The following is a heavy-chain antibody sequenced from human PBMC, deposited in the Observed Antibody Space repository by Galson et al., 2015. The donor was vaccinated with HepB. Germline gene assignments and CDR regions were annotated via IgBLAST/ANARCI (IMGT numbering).Heavy chain of an antibody. CDR1: GFTFSNYS. J-gene: IGHJ6*03. CDR3: AREQEKELLRVYSYYMDV. V-gene: IGHV3-48*02. Sequence: SLRLSCAASGFTFSNYSMNWVRQAPGKGLEWVSYISSWSSAVYYADSVKGRFTISRDNAKNSLYLQMNSLRDEDTAVYYCAREQEKELLRVYSYYMDVWGTGTTVTVSS. D-gene: IGHD1-26*01. CDR2: ISSWSSAV.